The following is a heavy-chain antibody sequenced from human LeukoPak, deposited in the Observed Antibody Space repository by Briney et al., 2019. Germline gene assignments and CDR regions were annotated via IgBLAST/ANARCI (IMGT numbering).Heavy chain of an antibody. V-gene: IGHV3-7*01. CDR3: ARDGTAAGLYFDL. Sequence: GGSLRLSCGVSGFIFSDYWMNWVRQAPGKGLEWVASIKQDGGEKSYVDSVKGRFTISRDNAKNSLYLQMSSLRAKDTAVYYCARDGTAAGLYFDLWGQGTPVTVSS. CDR1: GFIFSDYW. D-gene: IGHD6-13*01. J-gene: IGHJ4*01. CDR2: IKQDGGEK.